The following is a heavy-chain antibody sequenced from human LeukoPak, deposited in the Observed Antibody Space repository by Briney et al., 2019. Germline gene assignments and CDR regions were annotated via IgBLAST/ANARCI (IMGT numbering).Heavy chain of an antibody. CDR2: LHYSVTT. CDR1: GGSITSTTYY. D-gene: IGHD6-13*01. Sequence: ASETLSLTCTVSGGSITSTTYYWGWVRQPPGKGLEWIGSLHYSVTTYYNPSVKSRVTISADTSKNQFSLKLTSVTAADTAAYYCARLTALGTANDYWGQGTLVTVSS. J-gene: IGHJ4*02. CDR3: ARLTALGTANDY. V-gene: IGHV4-39*01.